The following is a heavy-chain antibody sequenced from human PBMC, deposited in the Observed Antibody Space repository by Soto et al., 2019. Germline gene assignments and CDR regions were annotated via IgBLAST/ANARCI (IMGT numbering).Heavy chain of an antibody. Sequence: GASVKVSCKASGYTFTSYAMHWVRQAPGQKREWMGWINAGKGNTKYSQNFKGRVTITRDTSASTAYMELSSLRSEDTAVHYWAREAAIYSSSWYGWFAPWGQGTLVTVSS. CDR1: GYTFTSYA. CDR3: AREAAIYSSSWYGWFAP. D-gene: IGHD6-13*01. CDR2: INAGKGNT. J-gene: IGHJ5*02. V-gene: IGHV1-3*01.